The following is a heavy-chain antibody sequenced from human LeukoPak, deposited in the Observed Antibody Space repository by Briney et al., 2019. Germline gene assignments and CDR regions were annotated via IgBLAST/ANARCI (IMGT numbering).Heavy chain of an antibody. CDR1: GFTFSGSA. D-gene: IGHD4-17*01. V-gene: IGHV3-73*01. CDR3: FMIVGDYVY. J-gene: IGHJ4*02. Sequence: GGSLRLSCAASGFTFSGSAMHWVRQASGKGLEWVGRIRSKANSYATAYAASVKGRFTISRDNAKNTLYLQMNGLRAEDTAVYYPFMIVGDYVYWGQGTLVTVSS. CDR2: IRSKANSYAT.